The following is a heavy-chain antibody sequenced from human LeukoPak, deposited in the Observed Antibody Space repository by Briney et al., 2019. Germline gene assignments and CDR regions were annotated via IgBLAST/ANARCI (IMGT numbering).Heavy chain of an antibody. D-gene: IGHD3-3*01. Sequence: GGSLRLSCAASGFTFSSYAMSWVRQAPGKGLEWVSAISCSGGSTYYADSVKGRFTISRDNSKHTLYLQMNSLRAEGTAVYYCAKDVYDFWSGQGYFQHWGQGTLVTVSS. V-gene: IGHV3-23*01. CDR2: ISCSGGST. J-gene: IGHJ1*01. CDR3: AKDVYDFWSGQGYFQH. CDR1: GFTFSSYA.